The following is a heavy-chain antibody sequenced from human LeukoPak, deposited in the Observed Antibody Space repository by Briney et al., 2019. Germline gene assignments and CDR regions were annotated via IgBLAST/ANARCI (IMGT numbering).Heavy chain of an antibody. V-gene: IGHV3-48*04. J-gene: IGHJ5*02. D-gene: IGHD4-17*01. CDR3: ARYGDAWWFDP. Sequence: GGSLRLSCAASGFTFSSYSMNWVRQAPEKGLEWISYISSSSSTIYYADSVKGRFTISRDNAKNSLYLQMNSLRAEDTAVYYCARYGDAWWFDPWGQGALVTVSS. CDR1: GFTFSSYS. CDR2: ISSSSSTI.